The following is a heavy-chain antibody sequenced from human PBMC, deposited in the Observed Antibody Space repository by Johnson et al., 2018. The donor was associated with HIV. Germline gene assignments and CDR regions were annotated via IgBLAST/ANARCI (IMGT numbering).Heavy chain of an antibody. Sequence: QVQLMESGGGVVQPGRSLRLSCAASGFTFSSYAMHWVRQAPGKGLEWVAVISYDGSNKYYADSVKGRFTISRDNSKNTLYLQMNSLRAEDTALYYCARVLIVVVVAAEIDAFDIWGQGTMVTVSS. CDR1: GFTFSSYA. J-gene: IGHJ3*02. CDR3: ARVLIVVVVAAEIDAFDI. D-gene: IGHD2-15*01. V-gene: IGHV3-30-3*01. CDR2: ISYDGSNK.